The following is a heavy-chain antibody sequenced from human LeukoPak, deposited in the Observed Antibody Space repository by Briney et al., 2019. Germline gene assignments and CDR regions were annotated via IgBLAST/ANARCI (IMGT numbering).Heavy chain of an antibody. CDR1: GFTFSSYS. V-gene: IGHV3-21*04. D-gene: IGHD3-10*01. Sequence: GGSLRLSCAASGFTFSSYSMNWVRQAPGKGLEWVSSISSSSSYIYYADSVKGRFTISRDNAKNSLYLQMNSLRAEDTAVYYCAKRATRYGSGSPLKYYFDYWGQGTLVTVSS. CDR3: AKRATRYGSGSPLKYYFDY. J-gene: IGHJ4*02. CDR2: ISSSSSYI.